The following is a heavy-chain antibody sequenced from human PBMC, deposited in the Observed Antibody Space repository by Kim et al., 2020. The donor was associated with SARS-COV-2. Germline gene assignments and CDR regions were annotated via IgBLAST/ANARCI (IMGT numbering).Heavy chain of an antibody. J-gene: IGHJ4*02. CDR1: GFTFRNDW. D-gene: IGHD1-1*01. V-gene: IGHV3-7*01. CDR3: TSRSGTY. CDR2: IKQDGSEK. Sequence: GGSLRLSCAASGFTFRNDWMSWVRQAPGKGLEWVAKIKQDGSEKYYVDSVKGRFTISRDNAKNSLYLEMNSLRGEDTAVYYCTSRSGTYWGQGTQVTV.